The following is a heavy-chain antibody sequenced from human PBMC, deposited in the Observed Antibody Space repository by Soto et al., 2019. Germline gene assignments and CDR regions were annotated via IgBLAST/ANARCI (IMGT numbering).Heavy chain of an antibody. J-gene: IGHJ4*02. CDR3: ARIPGAFYYDNSDYDFHDY. CDR1: GLSFVGSY. CDR2: IYPDDNT. V-gene: IGHV3-53*01. D-gene: IGHD3-22*01. Sequence: ACLRLSSADCGLSFVGSYKNWFRPSPQKGLEWISVIYPDDNTYYAESVRGRFTLSKDSSRNTVSLQMNSLRAEDTAVYYCARIPGAFYYDNSDYDFHDYWGQGTMVTVSS.